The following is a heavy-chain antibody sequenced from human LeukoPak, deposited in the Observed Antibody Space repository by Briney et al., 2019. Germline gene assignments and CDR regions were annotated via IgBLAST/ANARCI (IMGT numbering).Heavy chain of an antibody. CDR3: ARSRVSGSYGMDV. J-gene: IGHJ6*02. D-gene: IGHD3-10*01. CDR1: GFTVSSNY. Sequence: GGSLKLSCAASGFTVSSNYMSWVRQAPGKGLEWVSVIYSGGDTYYANSVKGRFTISRDGSKNTLYLQMNSLRAEDTALYYCARSRVSGSYGMDVWGQGTTVTVS. V-gene: IGHV3-66*01. CDR2: IYSGGDT.